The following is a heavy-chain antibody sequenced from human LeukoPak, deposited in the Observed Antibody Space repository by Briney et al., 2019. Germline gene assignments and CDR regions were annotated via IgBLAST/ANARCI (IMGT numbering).Heavy chain of an antibody. CDR1: GYTFTSYA. D-gene: IGHD2-2*01. CDR3: ARVSSAYQLLGWFDP. Sequence: GASVKVSCKASGYTFTSYAISWVRQAPGQGLEWMGGIIPIFGTANYAQKFQGRVTITADESTSTAYMELSSLRSEDTAVYYCARVSSAYQLLGWFDPWGQGTLVTVSS. CDR2: IIPIFGTA. V-gene: IGHV1-69*13. J-gene: IGHJ5*02.